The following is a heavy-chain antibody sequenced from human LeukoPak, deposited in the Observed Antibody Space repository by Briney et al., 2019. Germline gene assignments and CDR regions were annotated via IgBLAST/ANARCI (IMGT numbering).Heavy chain of an antibody. CDR3: ARDLPRGYSYGYYYYYGMDV. V-gene: IGHV3-74*01. CDR1: GFTVSTNY. J-gene: IGHJ6*02. Sequence: GGSLRLSCAASGFTVSTNYMSWVRQAPGKGLVWVSRINSDGSSTSYADSVKGRFTISRDNAKNALYLQLTSLRAEDTAVYYCARDLPRGYSYGYYYYYGMDVWGQGTTVTVSS. CDR2: INSDGSST. D-gene: IGHD5-18*01.